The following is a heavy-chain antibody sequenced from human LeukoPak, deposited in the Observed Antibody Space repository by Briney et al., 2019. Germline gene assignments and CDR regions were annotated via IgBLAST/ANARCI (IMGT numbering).Heavy chain of an antibody. CDR2: IYSGGST. CDR3: ALHGGDARLTKLRGVVIHSFHY. V-gene: IGHV3-66*04. CDR1: EFSFGSNY. D-gene: IGHD3-10*01. J-gene: IGHJ4*02. Sequence: GGSLRLSCAASEFSFGSNYMTWVRQAPGKGLEWVSLIYSGGSTYYSDSVRGRFTISRDNSKNPLFLEMNSLRADDTAVYYCALHGGDARLTKLRGVVIHSFHYWGQGTLVTVSS.